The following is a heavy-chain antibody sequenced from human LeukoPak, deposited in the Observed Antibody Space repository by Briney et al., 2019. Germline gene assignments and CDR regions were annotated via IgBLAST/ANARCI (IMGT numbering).Heavy chain of an antibody. D-gene: IGHD4-11*01. Sequence: SETLSLTCTVSGGSISSGDYYWSWIRQPPGKGLEWIGYIYYSGSTYYNPSLKSRVTISVDTSKNQFSLKLSSVTAADTAVYYCARSHDYSNDFDYWGQGTLVTVSS. CDR3: ARSHDYSNDFDY. CDR1: GGSISSGDYY. V-gene: IGHV4-30-4*08. J-gene: IGHJ4*02. CDR2: IYYSGST.